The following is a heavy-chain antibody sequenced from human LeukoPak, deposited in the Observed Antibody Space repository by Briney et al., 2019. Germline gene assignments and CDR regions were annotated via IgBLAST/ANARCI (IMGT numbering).Heavy chain of an antibody. J-gene: IGHJ4*02. V-gene: IGHV1-2*02. CDR3: ARYVMGLDF. Sequence: ASVKVSCKASGYTFTGYYVHWVRQAPGQGLEWMGWINPNSGGTNYAQKFQGRVTMTRDTSISTAYMELSRPRSDDTAVYYCARYVMGLDFWGQGTLVTVSS. CDR2: INPNSGGT. CDR1: GYTFTGYY. D-gene: IGHD2-8*01.